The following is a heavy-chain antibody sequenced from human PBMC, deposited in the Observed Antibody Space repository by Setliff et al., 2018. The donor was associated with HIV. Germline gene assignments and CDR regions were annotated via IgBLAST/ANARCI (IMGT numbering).Heavy chain of an antibody. J-gene: IGHJ4*02. CDR2: ISSASSFI. Sequence: GGSLRLSCAVSGFTFSDFAMNWVRQAPGKGLEWVSSISSASSFIYYGDSVKGRFTISRDNAKNSLYLQMNSLRAEDTAVYYCARAPYCSGTSCYGWVYWGQGTLVTVSS. V-gene: IGHV3-21*01. D-gene: IGHD2-2*01. CDR1: GFTFSDFA. CDR3: ARAPYCSGTSCYGWVY.